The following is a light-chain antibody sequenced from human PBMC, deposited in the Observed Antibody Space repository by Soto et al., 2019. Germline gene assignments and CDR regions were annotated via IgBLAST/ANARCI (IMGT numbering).Light chain of an antibody. CDR2: ANS. V-gene: IGLV1-40*01. CDR3: QSYDSSLSGDFV. J-gene: IGLJ1*01. Sequence: QSVLTQPPSLSRAPGQRVTISCTGSSSNIGAGFDVHWYQQLPGTAPKLLIFANSDRPSGVPARFSGSKSGTSASLVITGLQADDEAVYYCQSYDSSLSGDFVFGTGTKVTVL. CDR1: SSNIGAGFD.